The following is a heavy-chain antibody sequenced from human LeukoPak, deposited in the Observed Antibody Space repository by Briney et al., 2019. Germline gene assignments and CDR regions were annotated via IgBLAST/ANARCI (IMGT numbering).Heavy chain of an antibody. J-gene: IGHJ4*02. Sequence: VASVKVPCKASGYTFTGYFLHWVRQAPGQGLEWMGWINPNSGSTNYAQAFQGRVSMTRDTSITTVYMELSRLTSDDTAVYYCTRELGSGLANDYWGQGTLVTVSS. CDR3: TRELGSGLANDY. V-gene: IGHV1-2*02. D-gene: IGHD3-16*01. CDR2: INPNSGST. CDR1: GYTFTGYF.